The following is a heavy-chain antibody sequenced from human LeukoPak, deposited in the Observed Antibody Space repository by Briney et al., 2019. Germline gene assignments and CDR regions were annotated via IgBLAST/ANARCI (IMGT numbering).Heavy chain of an antibody. D-gene: IGHD6-19*01. J-gene: IGHJ4*02. V-gene: IGHV3-7*03. CDR2: IKQDGSEK. Sequence: PGGSLRLSCAASGFTFSSYWMSWVRQAPGKGLEWVALIKQDGSEKYYVDSVKGRFTISRDNAKNSLYLQMNSLRAEDTAVYYCARAAREGPYSSGWYEEGHHFGYWGQGTLVTVSS. CDR3: ARAAREGPYSSGWYEEGHHFGY. CDR1: GFTFSSYW.